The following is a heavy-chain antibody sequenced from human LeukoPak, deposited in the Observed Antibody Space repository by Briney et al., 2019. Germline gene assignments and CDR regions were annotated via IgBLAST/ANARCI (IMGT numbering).Heavy chain of an antibody. CDR3: ARGDEGGDAFDI. J-gene: IGHJ3*02. D-gene: IGHD1-26*01. Sequence: QPGGSLRLSCAASGFTFSSYGMHWVRQAPGKGLEWVAVISYDGSNKYYADSVKGRFTISRDNSKNTLYLQMNSLRAEDTAVYYCARGDEGGDAFDIWGQGTMVTVSS. V-gene: IGHV3-30*03. CDR2: ISYDGSNK. CDR1: GFTFSSYG.